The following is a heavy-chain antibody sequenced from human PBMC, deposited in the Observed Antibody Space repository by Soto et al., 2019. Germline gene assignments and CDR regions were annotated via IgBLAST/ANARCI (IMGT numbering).Heavy chain of an antibody. D-gene: IGHD2-2*02. CDR1: WDSCSRNSAA. J-gene: IGHJ6*02. CDR2: TYYRSKWYN. Sequence: SQTLSLTCSISWDSCSRNSAACNWIRQSPSRGLECLVRTYYRSKWYNDYAVSVKSRITISPDTSKNQFSLQLNSVTPEDTAAYYCERGYIVVAPAAIAPYYYGMDVWGQGTTVPVFS. CDR3: ERGYIVVAPAAIAPYYYGMDV. V-gene: IGHV6-1*01.